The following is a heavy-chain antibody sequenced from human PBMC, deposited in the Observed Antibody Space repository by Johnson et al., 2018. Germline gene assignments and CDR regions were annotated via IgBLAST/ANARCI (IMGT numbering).Heavy chain of an antibody. Sequence: QVQLQESGGGVVQPGRSLRLSCAASGFTFSSYGMHWVRQAPGKGLEWVAVISYDGSNKYYADSVKGRFTISRDNSKNTLYLQMNSLRAEDTAVYYCAKDWYSSSWYGDFQYWGQGTLVTVSS. J-gene: IGHJ1*01. V-gene: IGHV3-30*18. CDR1: GFTFSSYG. D-gene: IGHD6-13*01. CDR3: AKDWYSSSWYGDFQY. CDR2: ISYDGSNK.